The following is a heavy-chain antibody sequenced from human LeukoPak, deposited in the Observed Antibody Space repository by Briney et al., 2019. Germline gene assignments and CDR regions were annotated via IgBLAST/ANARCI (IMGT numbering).Heavy chain of an antibody. Sequence: SETLSLTYTVSGYSISSGYYWGWIRQPPGKGLEWFGSIYYSGSTYYNPSLKSRVTISVDTSKNQFSLKLSSVTAADTAVYYCARDEYPRIPPGTAMGLTGYFDYWGQGTLVTVSS. V-gene: IGHV4-38-2*02. CDR2: IYYSGST. J-gene: IGHJ4*02. CDR1: GYSISSGYY. CDR3: ARDEYPRIPPGTAMGLTGYFDY. D-gene: IGHD5-18*01.